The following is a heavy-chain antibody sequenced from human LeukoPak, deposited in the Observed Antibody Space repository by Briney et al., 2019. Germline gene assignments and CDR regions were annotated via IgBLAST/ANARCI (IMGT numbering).Heavy chain of an antibody. Sequence: VASVKVSCKASGCTFTGYYMHWVRQAPGQGLEWMGWINPNSGGTNYAQKFQGRVTMTRDTSISTAYMELSRLRSDDTAVYYCARAIRGYDILTGYSYYFDYWGQGTLVTVSS. CDR3: ARAIRGYDILTGYSYYFDY. CDR1: GCTFTGYY. CDR2: INPNSGGT. J-gene: IGHJ4*02. V-gene: IGHV1-2*02. D-gene: IGHD3-9*01.